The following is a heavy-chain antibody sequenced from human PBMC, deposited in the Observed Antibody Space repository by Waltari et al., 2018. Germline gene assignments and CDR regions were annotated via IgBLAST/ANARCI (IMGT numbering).Heavy chain of an antibody. V-gene: IGHV4-39*01. D-gene: IGHD6-13*01. Sequence: QLHLQLSGPGLVKPSETLSLTCAVSGTSVTTTNYFWGWIRQPPGKGLEWIGRIYFTGSTDYNPSLKSRVTISIDTSTNQFSLNLRSVTAADTAVYYCARGMWQQLAHFDSWGQGTLVTVSS. CDR2: IYFTGST. J-gene: IGHJ4*02. CDR3: ARGMWQQLAHFDS. CDR1: GTSVTTTNYF.